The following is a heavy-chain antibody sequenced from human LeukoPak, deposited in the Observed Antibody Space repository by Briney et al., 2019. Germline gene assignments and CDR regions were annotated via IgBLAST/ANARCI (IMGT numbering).Heavy chain of an antibody. Sequence: SETLSLTCNVSGGSISSTNYYWGWIRQAPGKGLEWLGNVYYTGTTYYNPSLKSRVTISVDTSKNQFSLSLTSVTAADTAVYYCARVAGVEVAPATSYWGQGTLVTVSS. V-gene: IGHV4-39*07. CDR1: GGSISSTNYY. CDR3: ARVAGVEVAPATSY. CDR2: VYYTGTT. J-gene: IGHJ4*02. D-gene: IGHD2-15*01.